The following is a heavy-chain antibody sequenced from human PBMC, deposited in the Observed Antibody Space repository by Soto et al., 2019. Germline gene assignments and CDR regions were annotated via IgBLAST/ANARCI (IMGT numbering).Heavy chain of an antibody. J-gene: IGHJ5*02. Sequence: SETLSLTCAVYGGSFSCYYWSWIRQPPGKGLEWIGEINHSGSTNYNPSLKSRVTISVDTSKNQFSLKLSSVTAADTAVYYCARGRRDIVVVPAARGWFDPWGQGTLVTVSS. D-gene: IGHD2-2*01. CDR3: ARGRRDIVVVPAARGWFDP. CDR2: INHSGST. V-gene: IGHV4-34*01. CDR1: GGSFSCYY.